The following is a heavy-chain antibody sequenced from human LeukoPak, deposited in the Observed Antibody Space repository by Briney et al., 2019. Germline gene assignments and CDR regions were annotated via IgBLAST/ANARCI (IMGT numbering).Heavy chain of an antibody. Sequence: GGSLRLSCAASGFTFSTYTMNWVRQAPGKGLEWVSSISSSSSYIYYADSVKGRFTISRDNAKNSLYPQMNTLRAEDTAVYYCARDRTTVTTFDYWGQGTLVTVSS. CDR3: ARDRTTVTTFDY. D-gene: IGHD4-17*01. J-gene: IGHJ4*02. CDR2: ISSSSSYI. CDR1: GFTFSTYT. V-gene: IGHV3-21*01.